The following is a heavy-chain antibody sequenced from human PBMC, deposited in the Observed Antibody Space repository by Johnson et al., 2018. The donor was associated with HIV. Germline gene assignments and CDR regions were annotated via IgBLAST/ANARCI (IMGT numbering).Heavy chain of an antibody. CDR2: IKQDGSEK. D-gene: IGHD6-6*01. CDR1: GFTFSSYW. Sequence: MQLVESGGGLVQPGGSLRLSCAASGFTFSSYWMSWVRQAPGKGLEWVANIKQDGSEKYYVDSVKGRFTISRDNAKNSLYLQMNSLRAEDTAVYYCAYSSSPLSGDAFDIWGLGTLVTVSS. J-gene: IGHJ3*02. CDR3: AYSSSPLSGDAFDI. V-gene: IGHV3-7*01.